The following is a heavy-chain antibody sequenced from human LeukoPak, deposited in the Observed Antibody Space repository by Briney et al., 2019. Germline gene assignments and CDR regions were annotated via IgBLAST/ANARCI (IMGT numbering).Heavy chain of an antibody. CDR3: ARRDGYNYRGSDY. CDR2: INHSGST. CDR1: GGSLSGYY. V-gene: IGHV4-34*01. Sequence: NPSETLSLTCAVYGGSLSGYYWSWIRQPPGKGLEWIGEINHSGSTNYNPSLKSRVTISVDTSKNQFSLKLSSVTAADTAVYYCARRDGYNYRGSDYWGQGTLVTVSS. J-gene: IGHJ4*02. D-gene: IGHD5-24*01.